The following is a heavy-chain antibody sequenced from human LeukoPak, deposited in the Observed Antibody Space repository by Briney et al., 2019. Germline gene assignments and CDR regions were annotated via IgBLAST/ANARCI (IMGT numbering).Heavy chain of an antibody. J-gene: IGHJ4*02. CDR3: ARDEGGYYSPFDY. Sequence: GGSLRLSCAASGFSFSAYWMQWVRQVPGKGLVWISRITSDGSGANYADSVKGRFTISRDNAKNTLYLQMNSLRAEDTAVYYCARDEGGYYSPFDYWGQGTLVTVSS. D-gene: IGHD2-21*02. V-gene: IGHV3-74*01. CDR2: ITSDGSGA. CDR1: GFSFSAYW.